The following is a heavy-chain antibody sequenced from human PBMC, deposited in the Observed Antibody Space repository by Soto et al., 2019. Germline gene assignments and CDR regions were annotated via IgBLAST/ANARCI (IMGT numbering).Heavy chain of an antibody. Sequence: ASVKVSCKASGYTFTSYGISWVRQAPGQGLEWMGWISAYNGNTNYAQKLQGRVTMTTDTSTSTAYMELRSLRSDDTDVYYCARAPYSGSYYYYYGMDVWGQGTTVTVSS. CDR2: ISAYNGNT. D-gene: IGHD1-26*01. CDR1: GYTFTSYG. V-gene: IGHV1-18*01. J-gene: IGHJ6*02. CDR3: ARAPYSGSYYYYYGMDV.